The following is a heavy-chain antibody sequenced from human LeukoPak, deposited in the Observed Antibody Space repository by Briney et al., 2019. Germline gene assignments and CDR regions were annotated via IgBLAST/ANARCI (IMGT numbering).Heavy chain of an antibody. CDR1: GYTFTSYA. D-gene: IGHD6-19*01. Sequence: ASVKVSCKASGYTFTSYAMHWVRQAPGQGLEWMGWITPSGGTNYPQKFQGRVTMTRDTSISTAYMELRRLRSDDTAVYYCAAIIGYSSGWYKNDYWGQGTLVTVSS. J-gene: IGHJ4*02. V-gene: IGHV1-2*02. CDR2: ITPSGGT. CDR3: AAIIGYSSGWYKNDY.